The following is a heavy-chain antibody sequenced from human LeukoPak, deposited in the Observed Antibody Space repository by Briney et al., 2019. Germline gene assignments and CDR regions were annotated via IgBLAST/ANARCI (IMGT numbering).Heavy chain of an antibody. V-gene: IGHV3-30-3*02. Sequence: GRSLRLSCAASGFTFSSYAMHWVRQAPGQGLEWVAVISYDGGNKYYADSVKGRFTISRDNSKNTLYLQMRSLRAEDTAVYYCAKWEDYDVLTGYYDSDYWGQGTLVTVSS. CDR2: ISYDGGNK. CDR3: AKWEDYDVLTGYYDSDY. D-gene: IGHD3-9*01. CDR1: GFTFSSYA. J-gene: IGHJ4*02.